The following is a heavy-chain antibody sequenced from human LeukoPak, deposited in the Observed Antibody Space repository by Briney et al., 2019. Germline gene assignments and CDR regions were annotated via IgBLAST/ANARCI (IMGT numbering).Heavy chain of an antibody. CDR1: GFTFSSYA. J-gene: IGHJ4*02. Sequence: GGSLRLSCAASGFTFSSYAMSWVRKAPGKGLEWVSAISGSGGSTYYADSVKGRFTISRDNSKNTLYLQMNSLRAEDTAVYYCAKPVGASGSYFRPVDYWGQGTLVTVSS. D-gene: IGHD1-26*01. CDR3: AKPVGASGSYFRPVDY. CDR2: ISGSGGST. V-gene: IGHV3-23*01.